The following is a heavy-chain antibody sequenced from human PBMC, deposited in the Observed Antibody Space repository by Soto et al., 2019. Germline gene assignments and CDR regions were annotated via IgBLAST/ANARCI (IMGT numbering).Heavy chain of an antibody. CDR3: ARVNRYYYDSLVPDSFDAFDI. CDR2: INAGNGNT. Sequence: VKVSCKVSGYTFTRYAMHWVRQAPGQRLEWMGWINAGNGNTKYSQKFQGRVTITRDTSGSTAYMELRSLRSEDTAVYYCARVNRYYYDSLVPDSFDAFDIWRQGTMVTVS. D-gene: IGHD3-22*01. V-gene: IGHV1-3*01. J-gene: IGHJ3*02. CDR1: GYTFTRYA.